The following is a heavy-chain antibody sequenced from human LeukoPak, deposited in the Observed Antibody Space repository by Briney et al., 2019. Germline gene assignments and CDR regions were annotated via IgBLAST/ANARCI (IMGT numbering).Heavy chain of an antibody. D-gene: IGHD2-21*02. V-gene: IGHV4-39*01. CDR3: ARRTGTYCGGDCYANWFDP. CDR2: VYYSGST. CDR1: VGSISSSGHY. Sequence: PSETLSPTCTVSVGSISSSGHYWGWIRQPPGKGLEWIGSVYYSGSTYYNPSLKSRVTISVDTSKNQFSLKLSSVTAADTAVYYCARRTGTYCGGDCYANWFDPWGQGTLVTVSS. J-gene: IGHJ5*02.